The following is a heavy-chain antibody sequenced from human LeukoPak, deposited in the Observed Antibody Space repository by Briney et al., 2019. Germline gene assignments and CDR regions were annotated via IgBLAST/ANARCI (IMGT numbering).Heavy chain of an antibody. CDR1: GGSISSYY. Sequence: PSETLSLTCTVSGGSISSYYWSWIRQPPGKGLEWIGYIYYSGSTNYNPSLKSRVTISVDTSKNQFSLELSSVTAADTAVYYCARATDAFDIWGQGTMVTVSS. V-gene: IGHV4-59*01. CDR2: IYYSGST. J-gene: IGHJ3*02. CDR3: ARATDAFDI.